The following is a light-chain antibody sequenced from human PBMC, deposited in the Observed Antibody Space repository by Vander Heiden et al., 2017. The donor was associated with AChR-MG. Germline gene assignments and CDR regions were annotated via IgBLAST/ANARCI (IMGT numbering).Light chain of an antibody. CDR1: QNIDRW. J-gene: IGKJ2*01. CDR3: QQCYTYPRT. V-gene: IGKV1-5*03. Sequence: DIQMTQSPSTLSASVGDSVTITCRASQNIDRWWAWYQQKPGKAPRLLINQASGLESGVPSRFSADGAGTEFTLTISSLQPDDFATYYCQQCYTYPRTFGQGTKVEI. CDR2: QAS.